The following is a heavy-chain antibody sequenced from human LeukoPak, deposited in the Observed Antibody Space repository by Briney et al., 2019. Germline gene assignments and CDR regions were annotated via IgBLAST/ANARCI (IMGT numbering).Heavy chain of an antibody. CDR3: TTEGDAGSYSDY. CDR1: GFTFTNAW. V-gene: IGHV3-15*01. J-gene: IGHJ4*02. CDR2: IKTETDGGTT. Sequence: GGSLRLSCAASGFTFTNAWLTWVRQAPGKGLEWVGRIKTETDGGTTDYAAPVKGRFTISRDDSKDTLYLQMNSLKIEDTAVYYCTTEGDAGSYSDYWGQGTLVTVSS. D-gene: IGHD1-26*01.